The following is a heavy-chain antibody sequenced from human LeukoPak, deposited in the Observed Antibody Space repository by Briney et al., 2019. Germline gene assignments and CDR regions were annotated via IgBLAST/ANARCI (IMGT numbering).Heavy chain of an antibody. CDR1: GYTFTTYY. Sequence: ASGKVSCKASGYTFTTYYMHWVRQAPGQGLEWMGILNPSSGSTSYAQRFQGRVTMTRDTSTSTFYMELRSLKSEDTAVYYCARDGEYYDSSGSYSDYWGQGTAVTVSS. D-gene: IGHD3-22*01. CDR2: LNPSSGST. CDR3: ARDGEYYDSSGSYSDY. V-gene: IGHV1-46*01. J-gene: IGHJ4*02.